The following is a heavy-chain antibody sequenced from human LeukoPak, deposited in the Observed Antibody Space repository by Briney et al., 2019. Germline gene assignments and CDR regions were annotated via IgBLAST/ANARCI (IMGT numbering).Heavy chain of an antibody. CDR1: GFTFSSYV. CDR2: ITGGGDDT. D-gene: IGHD3-3*01. V-gene: IGHV3-23*01. CDR3: AKVNTIFGVVIQPVSPGMDV. J-gene: IGHJ6*04. Sequence: PGGSLRLSCAASGFTFSSYVMHWVRQAPGKGLEWVSSITGGGDDTYYTDSVKGRFTISRDNSKNTLYLQMNSLRAEDTAVYYCAKVNTIFGVVIQPVSPGMDVWGTGTTVTVSS.